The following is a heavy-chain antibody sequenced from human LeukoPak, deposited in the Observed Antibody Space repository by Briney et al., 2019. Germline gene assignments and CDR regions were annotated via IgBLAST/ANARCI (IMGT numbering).Heavy chain of an antibody. D-gene: IGHD6-13*01. CDR2: IIPIFGTA. Sequence: GASVKVSCKASGGTFSSYAISWVRQAPGQGLEWMGGIIPIFGTANYAQKFQGRVTITTDESTSTAYMELSSLRSEDTAVYYCAIIGNSGIAAAGTYYYYMDVWGKGTTVTVSS. CDR1: GGTFSSYA. V-gene: IGHV1-69*05. J-gene: IGHJ6*03. CDR3: AIIGNSGIAAAGTYYYYMDV.